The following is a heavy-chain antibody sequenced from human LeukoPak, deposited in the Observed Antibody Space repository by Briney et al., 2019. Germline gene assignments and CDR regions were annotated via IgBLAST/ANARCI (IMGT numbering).Heavy chain of an antibody. D-gene: IGHD2-15*01. V-gene: IGHV1-8*01. Sequence: ASVKVSCKASGYTFTSYDINWVRQATGQGLEWMGWMNPNSGNTGYAQKFQGRVTMTRNTSISTAYMELSSLRSEDAAVYYCARVVVVVAATPHYYYMDVWGKGTTVTVSS. J-gene: IGHJ6*03. CDR3: ARVVVVVAATPHYYYMDV. CDR1: GYTFTSYD. CDR2: MNPNSGNT.